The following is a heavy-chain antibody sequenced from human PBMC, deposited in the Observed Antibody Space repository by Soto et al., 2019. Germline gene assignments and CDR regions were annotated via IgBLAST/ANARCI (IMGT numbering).Heavy chain of an antibody. CDR2: ISAYNGNT. V-gene: IGHV1-18*01. D-gene: IGHD6-19*01. CDR3: ARDADIAGAGTGGGSDAFDI. CDR1: GYTFTSYG. J-gene: IGHJ3*02. Sequence: QVQLVQSGAEVKKPGASVKVSCKASGYTFTSYGISWVRQAPGQGLEWMGWISAYNGNTNYAQKLQGRVTMTTDTSPSTAYMERRGLRSDDTAVYYCARDADIAGAGTGGGSDAFDIWGQGTMVTVSS.